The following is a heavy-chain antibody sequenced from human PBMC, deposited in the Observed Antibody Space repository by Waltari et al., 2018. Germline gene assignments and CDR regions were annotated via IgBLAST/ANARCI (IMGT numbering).Heavy chain of an antibody. CDR3: ARRAEAAYDI. J-gene: IGHJ3*02. CDR2: ISSSGTM. Sequence: EVQLVESGGGLVQPGGSLGLSCAASGFTFSDYNMNWVRQAPGKGLEWVSYISSSGTMYHADSVKGRFTISRDNAKNSLYLQMNSLRVEDTAVYYCARRAEAAYDIWGQGTVVTVSS. CDR1: GFTFSDYN. V-gene: IGHV3-48*01. D-gene: IGHD6-19*01.